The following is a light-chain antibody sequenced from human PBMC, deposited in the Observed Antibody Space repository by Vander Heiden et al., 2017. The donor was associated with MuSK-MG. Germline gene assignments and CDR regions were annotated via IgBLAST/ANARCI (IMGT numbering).Light chain of an antibody. CDR1: QDISNY. V-gene: IGKV1-33*01. J-gene: IGKJ3*01. CDR3: QQYDNPPPT. CDR2: DAS. Sequence: DLPMTQSPSSLSASVGDRVTITCQASQDISNYLNWYQQKPGKAPKLLIYDASNLETGVPSRVSGSGSGTDFTFTISSLQPEDIATYYCQQYDNPPPTFGHGTKVDIK.